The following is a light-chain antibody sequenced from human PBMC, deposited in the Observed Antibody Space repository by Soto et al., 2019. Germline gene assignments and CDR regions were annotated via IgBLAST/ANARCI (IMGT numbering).Light chain of an antibody. V-gene: IGKV1-39*01. CDR3: HKSYNTFMYT. J-gene: IGKJ2*01. CDR1: QTISTY. Sequence: DIQITQSPSSLSAYIGHRVTTTFSSIQTISTYLSWYQQKPGKAPKLLIYSASTLQSGVPSRFSGSGSGTDFTLTISSLQPEDFATYYCHKSYNTFMYTFGKGTKVDIK. CDR2: SAS.